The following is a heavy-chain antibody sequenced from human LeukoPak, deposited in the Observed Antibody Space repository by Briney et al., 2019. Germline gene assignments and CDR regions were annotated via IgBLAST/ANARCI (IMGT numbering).Heavy chain of an antibody. CDR3: VRGLGPGDS. Sequence: SETLSLTCAVYGESLSGYFWSWIRQPPGKGLEWIGEINHSGSTNYNPSLKSRVTISVDTSKNQFSLKLRSVTAADTALYYCVRGLGPGDSWGQGTLVTVSS. V-gene: IGHV4-34*01. CDR1: GESLSGYF. D-gene: IGHD7-27*01. CDR2: INHSGST. J-gene: IGHJ4*02.